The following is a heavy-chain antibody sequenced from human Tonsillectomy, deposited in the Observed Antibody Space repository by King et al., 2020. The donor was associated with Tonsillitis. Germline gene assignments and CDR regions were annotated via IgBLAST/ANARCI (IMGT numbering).Heavy chain of an antibody. CDR3: AKRSAMVPGTGYYYGMDV. D-gene: IGHD5-18*01. J-gene: IGHJ6*02. CDR1: GFTFCSYA. CDR2: IIVSGGRT. Sequence: VQLVESGGGLVQPGGSLRLSCASSGFTFCSYAMSWVRQAPGKGLEGVSSIIVSGGRTYYADSVKGRFTISRDNSKNTLYLQMNSLRAEDTAVYYCAKRSAMVPGTGYYYGMDVWGQGTTVTVSS. V-gene: IGHV3-23*04.